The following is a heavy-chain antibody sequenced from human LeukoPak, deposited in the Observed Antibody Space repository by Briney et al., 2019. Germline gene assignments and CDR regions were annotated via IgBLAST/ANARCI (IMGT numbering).Heavy chain of an antibody. V-gene: IGHV1-2*02. Sequence: PGESLKISCKASGYTFTGYYMHWVRQAPGQGLEWMGWINPNSGGTNYAQKFQGRVTMTRDTSISTAYMELSRLRSDDTAVYYCARVRVVPTRNWFDPWGQGTLVTVSS. J-gene: IGHJ5*02. CDR3: ARVRVVPTRNWFDP. D-gene: IGHD2-2*01. CDR1: GYTFTGYY. CDR2: INPNSGGT.